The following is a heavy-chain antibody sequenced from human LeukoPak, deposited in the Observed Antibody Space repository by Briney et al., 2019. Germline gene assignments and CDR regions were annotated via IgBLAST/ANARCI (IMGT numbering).Heavy chain of an antibody. V-gene: IGHV3-7*01. CDR1: GFTFSSYW. CDR3: ARGQRYYYFDY. D-gene: IGHD3-9*01. J-gene: IGHJ4*02. Sequence: GGSLRLSCAASGFTFSSYWIGWVRQAPGKGLEWVANIKQDGSEKYYVDSVKGRFTISRDNAKNSLYLQMNSLRAEDTAVYYCARGQRYYYFDYWGQGTLVTVSS. CDR2: IKQDGSEK.